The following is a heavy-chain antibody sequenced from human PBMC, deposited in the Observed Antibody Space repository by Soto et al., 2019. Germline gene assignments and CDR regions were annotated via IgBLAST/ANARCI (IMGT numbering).Heavy chain of an antibody. J-gene: IGHJ5*02. Sequence: PSETLSLTCTVSGGSISSSDFYWGWLRQTPGKGLEFIGSMYYSGSTYYNPSLKSRLTISVDTSKNQFTLKLISVTAADTAVYYCAVVDSTGNWFDPWGEGALVTVSX. CDR1: GGSISSSDFY. V-gene: IGHV4-39*01. D-gene: IGHD6-25*01. CDR2: MYYSGST. CDR3: AVVDSTGNWFDP.